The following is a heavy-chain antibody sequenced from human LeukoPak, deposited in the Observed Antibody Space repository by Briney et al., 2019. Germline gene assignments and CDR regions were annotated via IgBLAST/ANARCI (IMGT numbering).Heavy chain of an antibody. V-gene: IGHV4-59*01. CDR3: ARDQGSSIAAAGTPSYYYYYYGMDV. Sequence: SETLSLTCTVSGGSISSYYWSWIRQPPGKGLEWIGYIYYSGSTNYNPSLKSRVTISVDTSKNQFSLKLSSVTAADTAVYYCARDQGSSIAAAGTPSYYYYYYGMDVWGQGTTVTVSS. CDR1: GGSISSYY. D-gene: IGHD6-13*01. J-gene: IGHJ6*02. CDR2: IYYSGST.